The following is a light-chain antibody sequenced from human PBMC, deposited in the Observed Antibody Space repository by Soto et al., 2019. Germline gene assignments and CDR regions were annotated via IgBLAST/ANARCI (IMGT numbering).Light chain of an antibody. CDR1: QSINSW. V-gene: IGKV1-5*03. CDR2: KAS. Sequence: IQLTQSPSFLSASVGDRVSITCRASQSINSWLAWYQQKPGKAPKLLIYKASTLKSGVPSRFSGSGSGTEFTLTISSLQPDDFATYYCQQFNSYPITYGQGTRLEIK. J-gene: IGKJ5*01. CDR3: QQFNSYPIT.